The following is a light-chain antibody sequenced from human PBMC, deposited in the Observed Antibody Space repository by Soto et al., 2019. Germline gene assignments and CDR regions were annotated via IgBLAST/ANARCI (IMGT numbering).Light chain of an antibody. CDR3: QQSYSTPWT. J-gene: IGKJ1*01. CDR1: QSIRSY. V-gene: IGKV1-39*01. Sequence: DIQMTQSPSSVSASVGDRVSITALASQSIRSYLNWYQQKPGKAPKLLIYAASSLQSGVPSRFSGSGSGTDFTLTISSLQPEDFATYYCQQSYSTPWTFGQGTKVDIK. CDR2: AAS.